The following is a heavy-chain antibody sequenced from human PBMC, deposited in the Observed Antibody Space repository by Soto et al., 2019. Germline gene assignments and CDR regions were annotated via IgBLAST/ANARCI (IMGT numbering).Heavy chain of an antibody. D-gene: IGHD6-19*01. CDR3: AKDVTGTDGWDALDI. V-gene: IGHV3-23*01. CDR1: GFTFSNYA. J-gene: IGHJ3*02. CDR2: ITGSGRTT. Sequence: EVQLLESGGGLVQPGGSLRLSCAASGFTFSNYAMSWVRQAPGKGLQWVSAITGSGRTTYYADSVKGRFTISRDNSKNTLYLKMKSLRAGDTAIYYCAKDVTGTDGWDALDIWGQGTMVTVSS.